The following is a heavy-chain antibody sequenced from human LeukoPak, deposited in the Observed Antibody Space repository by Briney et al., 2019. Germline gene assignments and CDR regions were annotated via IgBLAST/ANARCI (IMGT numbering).Heavy chain of an antibody. D-gene: IGHD3-10*01. CDR1: AGCLSSYY. CDR3: ARGLLWFGPRYYYYYMDV. J-gene: IGHJ6*03. V-gene: IGHV4-4*07. Sequence: PSETLSLTXTVSAGCLSSYYWSWIRQPAGKGLEWIGRIYTSGSTNYNPSLKSRVTMSVDTSKNQFSLKLSSVTAADTAVYYCARGLLWFGPRYYYYYMDVWGKGTTVTVSS. CDR2: IYTSGST.